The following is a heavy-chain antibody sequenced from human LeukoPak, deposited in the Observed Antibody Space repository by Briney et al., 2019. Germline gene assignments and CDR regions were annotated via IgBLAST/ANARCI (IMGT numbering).Heavy chain of an antibody. D-gene: IGHD1-26*01. Sequence: GGSLRLSCAASGFTFSSYAMSWVRQAPGKGLEWVSAISGSGGSTYYADSVEGRFTISRDNSKNTLYLQMNSLRAEDAAIYYCAKAFAFVGANFFDYWGQGTLVTVSS. V-gene: IGHV3-23*01. CDR1: GFTFSSYA. J-gene: IGHJ4*02. CDR2: ISGSGGST. CDR3: AKAFAFVGANFFDY.